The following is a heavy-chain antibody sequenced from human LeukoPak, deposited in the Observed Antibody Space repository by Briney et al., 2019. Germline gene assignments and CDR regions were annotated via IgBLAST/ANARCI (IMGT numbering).Heavy chain of an antibody. CDR2: IDYSGST. CDR3: VRHLPINDRSSGSNPQASDL. CDR1: GVSFGNTPDF. Sequence: SETLSLTCTVSGVSFGNTPDFWGWIRQSPGKGLEWIGTIDYSGSTYYKPSLRSRVTVSKDTSKNQFSLHLSSVTAADTAVYYCVRHLPINDRSSGSNPQASDLWGRGIMVTVSS. J-gene: IGHJ3*01. V-gene: IGHV4-39*01. D-gene: IGHD3-10*01.